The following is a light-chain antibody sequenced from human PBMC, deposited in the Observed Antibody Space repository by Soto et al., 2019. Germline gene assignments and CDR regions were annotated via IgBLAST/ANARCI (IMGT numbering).Light chain of an antibody. Sequence: EIVMTQSPATLSVSPGERATLSCRASQSVSSNLAWYQLKPGQAPRLLIHGASTRATGIPANFSGSGSGTEFTLTISSLQSEDFAVYYCQEYNNWPSITFGQGTRLEIK. CDR2: GAS. CDR1: QSVSSN. J-gene: IGKJ5*01. CDR3: QEYNNWPSIT. V-gene: IGKV3-15*01.